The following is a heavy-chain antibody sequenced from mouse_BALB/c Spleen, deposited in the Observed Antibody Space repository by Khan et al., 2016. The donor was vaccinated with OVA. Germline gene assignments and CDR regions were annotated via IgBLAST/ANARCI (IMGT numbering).Heavy chain of an antibody. CDR3: ARDGSRYNYAMDY. J-gene: IGHJ4*01. Sequence: EVQLQESGPGLVKPSQSLSLTCTVTGYSITSDYAWNWIRQFPENQLEWMGYISSSGSTNYNPALKSRISITRDTSKNQFFLQLNSVTTEDTDTYYCARDGSRYNYAMDYWGQGTSVTVSS. CDR2: ISSSGST. V-gene: IGHV3-2*02. CDR1: GYSITSDYA. D-gene: IGHD2-3*01.